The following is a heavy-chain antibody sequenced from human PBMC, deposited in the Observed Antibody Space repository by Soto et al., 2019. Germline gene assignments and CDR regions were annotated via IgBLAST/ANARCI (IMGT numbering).Heavy chain of an antibody. CDR2: IYYSGST. CDR3: ARDRGVGATLPTQDDWFDP. J-gene: IGHJ5*02. D-gene: IGHD1-26*01. V-gene: IGHV4-30-4*01. Sequence: QVQLQESGPGLVKPSQTLSLTCTVSGGSISSGDYYWSWIRQPPGKGLEWIGYIYYSGSTYYNPSLKSRVTISVDTSKNQFSLKLSSVTAADTAVYYCARDRGVGATLPTQDDWFDPWGQGTLVTVSS. CDR1: GGSISSGDYY.